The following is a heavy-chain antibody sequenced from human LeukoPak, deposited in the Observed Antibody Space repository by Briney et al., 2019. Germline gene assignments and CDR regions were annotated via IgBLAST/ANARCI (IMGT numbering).Heavy chain of an antibody. D-gene: IGHD4-23*01. CDR1: GGTFSSYA. CDR3: ARETGGGNSNFDY. Sequence: ASVKVSCKASGGTFSSYAISWVRQAPGQGLEWMGGIIPIFGTANYAQKFQGRVTITADESTSTVYMELSSLRSEDTAVYYCARETGGGNSNFDYWGQGTLVTVS. V-gene: IGHV1-69*13. J-gene: IGHJ4*02. CDR2: IIPIFGTA.